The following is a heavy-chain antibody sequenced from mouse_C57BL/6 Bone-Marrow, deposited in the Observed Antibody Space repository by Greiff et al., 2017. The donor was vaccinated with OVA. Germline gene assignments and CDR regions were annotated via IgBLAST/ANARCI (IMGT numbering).Heavy chain of an antibody. Sequence: VKLVESGPGLVQPSQSLSITCTVSGFSLTSYGVHWVRQSPGKGLEWLGVIWSGGSTDYNAAFISRLSISKDNSKSQVFFKMNSLQADDTAIYYCARNGDYGSSLWFAYWGQGTLVTVSA. D-gene: IGHD1-1*01. J-gene: IGHJ3*01. V-gene: IGHV2-2*01. CDR3: ARNGDYGSSLWFAY. CDR2: IWSGGST. CDR1: GFSLTSYG.